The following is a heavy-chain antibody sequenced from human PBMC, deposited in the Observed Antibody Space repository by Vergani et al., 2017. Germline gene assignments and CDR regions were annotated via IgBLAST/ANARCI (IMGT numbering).Heavy chain of an antibody. J-gene: IGHJ4*02. CDR2: INSDGSST. V-gene: IGHV3-74*01. CDR3: ARAGMLYYYDSSGYTHFDY. CDR1: GFTFSSYW. Sequence: EVQLVESGGGLVQPGGSLRLSCAASGFTFSSYWMHWVRQAPGKGLVWVSRINSDGSSTRYADSVKGRFTISRDNAKNTLYLQMSSLRAEDTAVYYCARAGMLYYYDSSGYTHFDYWGQGTLVTVSS. D-gene: IGHD3-22*01.